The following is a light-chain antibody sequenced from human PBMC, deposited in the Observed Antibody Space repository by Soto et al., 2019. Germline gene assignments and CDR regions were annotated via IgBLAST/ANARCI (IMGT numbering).Light chain of an antibody. CDR3: QPYDSSFT. CDR1: QHVTTTY. Sequence: IVLTQSPATLSLSPGERATLSCTASQHVTTTYIARYQQKFGQAPRLLIYGASTRATGTPDRFTGGGFGTDFPLTSSRVEPEDFAVYYCQPYDSSFTFGGGTKVEMK. CDR2: GAS. J-gene: IGKJ4*01. V-gene: IGKV3-20*01.